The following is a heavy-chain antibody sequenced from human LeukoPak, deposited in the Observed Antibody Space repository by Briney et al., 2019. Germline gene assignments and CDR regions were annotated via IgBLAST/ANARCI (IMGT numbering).Heavy chain of an antibody. D-gene: IGHD3-22*01. V-gene: IGHV4-59*01. J-gene: IGHJ4*02. CDR1: GGSISSYY. CDR3: ARARYDSSGYRFDY. CDR2: IYYSGST. Sequence: SETLSLTCTVSGGSISSYYWSWIRQPPGKGLERIGYIYYSGSTNYNPSLKSRVTISVDTSKNQFSLKLSSVTAADTAVYYCARARYDSSGYRFDYWGQGTLVTVSS.